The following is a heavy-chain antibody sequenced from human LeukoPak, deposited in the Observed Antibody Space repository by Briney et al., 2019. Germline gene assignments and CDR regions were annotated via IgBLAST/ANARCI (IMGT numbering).Heavy chain of an antibody. D-gene: IGHD2-2*02. CDR2: INPNSGGT. V-gene: IGHV1-2*02. CDR3: ARDPYQLLYYWFDP. Sequence: ASVKVSCKASGYTFTGYYMHWVRQAPGQGLEWMRWINPNSGGTNYAQKFQGRVTMTRDTSISTAYMELSRLRSDDTAVYYCARDPYQLLYYWFDPWAREPWSPSPQ. J-gene: IGHJ5*02. CDR1: GYTFTGYY.